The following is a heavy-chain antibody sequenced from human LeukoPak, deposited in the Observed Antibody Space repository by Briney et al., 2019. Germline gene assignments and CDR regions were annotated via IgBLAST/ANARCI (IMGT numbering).Heavy chain of an antibody. Sequence: PGGSLRLSCAGSRFTFSEYWMTWVRQTPGQGLEWVANVNKDGNQKQYADSVKGRFTISEDNSKNSMYLQLNSLRAEDTGVYYCVRNRGWYALDMWGQGTMVTVSS. D-gene: IGHD6-19*01. V-gene: IGHV3-7*01. CDR3: VRNRGWYALDM. CDR2: VNKDGNQK. CDR1: RFTFSEYW. J-gene: IGHJ3*02.